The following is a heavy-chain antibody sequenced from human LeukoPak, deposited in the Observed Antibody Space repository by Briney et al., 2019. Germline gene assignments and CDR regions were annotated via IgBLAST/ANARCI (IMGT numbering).Heavy chain of an antibody. CDR3: ARGLLGIDY. Sequence: GGSLRLSCAASGFTFSSYWMHWVRQVPWKGLVWVSQINTDGSNADYADSVKGRFTISRDNAKNTLYLQMNSLRAEDTAVYYCARGLLGIDYWGQGTLVTVSS. D-gene: IGHD2-8*02. V-gene: IGHV3-74*01. CDR2: INTDGSNA. CDR1: GFTFSSYW. J-gene: IGHJ4*02.